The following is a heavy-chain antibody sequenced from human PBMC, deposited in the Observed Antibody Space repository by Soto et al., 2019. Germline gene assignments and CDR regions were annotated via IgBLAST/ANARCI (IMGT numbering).Heavy chain of an antibody. V-gene: IGHV1-18*01. J-gene: IGHJ4*02. CDR3: AREDYYDSIFDY. CDR2: ISTYNGNT. CDR1: GYTFTSYG. Sequence: ASVKVSCKASGYTFTSYGISWVRQAPGQGLEWMGWISTYNGNTNYAQKLQGRVTMTTDTSTSTAYMELSSLRSEDTAVYYCAREDYYDSIFDYWGQGTLVTVSS. D-gene: IGHD3-22*01.